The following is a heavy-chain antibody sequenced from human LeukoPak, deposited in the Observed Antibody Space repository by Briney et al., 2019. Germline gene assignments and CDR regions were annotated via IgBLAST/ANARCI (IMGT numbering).Heavy chain of an antibody. CDR1: GFTFSSYS. J-gene: IGHJ3*02. V-gene: IGHV3-21*01. CDR3: ASRLRRGPRGAFDM. D-gene: IGHD2-8*01. CDR2: IRCSSSYI. Sequence: GGSLRLSCAASGFTFSSYSMNWLRHARGKGREGVSSIRCSSSYIHYADSVKGRCTISRDNAKNSVYLQKNSVRGEDTAVYYCASRLRRGPRGAFDMGGEGTRVSVSS.